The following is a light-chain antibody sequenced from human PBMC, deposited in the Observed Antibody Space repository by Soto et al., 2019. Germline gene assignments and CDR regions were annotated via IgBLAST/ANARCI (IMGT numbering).Light chain of an antibody. CDR1: QSVSSY. Sequence: EIVLTQSPATLSLSPGERATLSCRASQSVSSYLAWYQQKPGQALSLLVYDASNRATGIPARFSGSGSGTDFTLNISSLEPEDFAVYYCQQRSNWYTFGQGTKLEIK. J-gene: IGKJ2*01. CDR2: DAS. CDR3: QQRSNWYT. V-gene: IGKV3-11*01.